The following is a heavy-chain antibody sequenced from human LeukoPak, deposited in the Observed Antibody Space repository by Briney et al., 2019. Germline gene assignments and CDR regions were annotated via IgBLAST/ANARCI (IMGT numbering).Heavy chain of an antibody. V-gene: IGHV1-18*01. CDR3: ARPVYCSSTSCLGSPLDY. J-gene: IGHJ4*02. D-gene: IGHD2-2*01. CDR2: ISAYNGNT. Sequence: ASVKVSCKASGYTFTRYGISWVRQAPGQGLEWMGWISAYNGNTKYAQKLQGRVTMTTDTSTSTAYMELSSLRSEDTAVYYCARPVYCSSTSCLGSPLDYWGQGTLVTVSS. CDR1: GYTFTRYG.